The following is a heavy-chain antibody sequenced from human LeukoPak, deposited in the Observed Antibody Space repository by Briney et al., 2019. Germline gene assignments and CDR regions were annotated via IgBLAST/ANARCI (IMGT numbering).Heavy chain of an antibody. CDR1: GGSISSSSYY. Sequence: SETLLTCTVSGGSISSSSYYWGWIRQTPGKGLEWIGSIYYSGSTFYSPSLKSRVTISVDTSKNQFSLKLSSVTAADTAVYYCASLRERSYYARGFDYWGQGTLVTVSS. D-gene: IGHD1-26*01. CDR2: IYYSGST. CDR3: ASLRERSYYARGFDY. V-gene: IGHV4-39*01. J-gene: IGHJ4*02.